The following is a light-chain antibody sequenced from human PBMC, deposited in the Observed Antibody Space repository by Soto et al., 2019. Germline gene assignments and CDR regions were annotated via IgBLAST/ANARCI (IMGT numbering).Light chain of an antibody. V-gene: IGKV1-39*01. CDR3: QQTYTTPFT. CDR2: VGS. J-gene: IGKJ4*01. CDR1: QSISSY. Sequence: DIRMTQSPSSLSASVGDRVTITCRASQSISSYLSWYQQKPGKAPKRLIYVGSTLQSGVPSRFSGSGSGTDFTLTISSLQPEDFATYFCQQTYTTPFTFGGGTKVDIK.